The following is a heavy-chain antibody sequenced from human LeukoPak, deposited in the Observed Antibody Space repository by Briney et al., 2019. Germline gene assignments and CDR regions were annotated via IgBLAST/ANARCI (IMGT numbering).Heavy chain of an antibody. CDR3: ARDAYSSSWFPGFFQP. D-gene: IGHD6-13*01. Sequence: GGSLRLSCAASGFTFSSYEMNWVRQAPGKGLEWVSYTSSSGSTIFYADSVRGRFTISRDNAKNSLYLQMSSLRAEDTAVYYCARDAYSSSWFPGFFQPWGQGTLVTVSS. J-gene: IGHJ1*01. CDR2: TSSSGSTI. V-gene: IGHV3-48*03. CDR1: GFTFSSYE.